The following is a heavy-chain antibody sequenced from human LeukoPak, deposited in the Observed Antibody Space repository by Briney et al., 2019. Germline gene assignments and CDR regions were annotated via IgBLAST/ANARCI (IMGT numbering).Heavy chain of an antibody. D-gene: IGHD2-8*01. J-gene: IGHJ5*02. V-gene: IGHV4-4*07. Sequence: SETLSLTCTVSGGSISSYYWSWSRQPAGKGLEWIGRFFTSGITTYTPPLNSRITLSVYTSTNQSPLKMSSVTAADTAVYYCARDRLMVYAGPWFDPWGQGTLVTASS. CDR3: ARDRLMVYAGPWFDP. CDR2: FFTSGIT. CDR1: GGSISSYY.